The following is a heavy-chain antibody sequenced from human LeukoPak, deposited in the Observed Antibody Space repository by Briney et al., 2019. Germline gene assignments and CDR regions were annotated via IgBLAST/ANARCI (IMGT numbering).Heavy chain of an antibody. CDR3: AKGSNWNYGLSDWFDP. CDR1: GFTFSDYY. J-gene: IGHJ5*02. CDR2: ISTSGSTI. Sequence: GGSLRLSCAASGFTFSDYYMTWIRQAPGKGLEWVSYISTSGSTIYYADSVKGRFTISRDNSKNTLYLQMNSLRAEDTAVYYCAKGSNWNYGLSDWFDPWGQGTLVTVSS. D-gene: IGHD1-7*01. V-gene: IGHV3-11*04.